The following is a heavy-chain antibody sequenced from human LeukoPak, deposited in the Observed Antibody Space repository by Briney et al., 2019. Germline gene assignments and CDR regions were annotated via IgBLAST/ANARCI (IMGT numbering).Heavy chain of an antibody. CDR3: ARGDYYGSGSSTTRYSYYYGMDV. V-gene: IGHV4-4*02. CDR1: GGSISSSNW. D-gene: IGHD3-10*01. Sequence: HSEALSLTCAVSGGSISSSNWCCWVRPPPGKGLERTGEIYHSGSTNYNPSLQSRVTISVDKSKNQFSLKLSALTAADTAVDYCARGDYYGSGSSTTRYSYYYGMDVWGHGTTATVSS. CDR2: IYHSGST. J-gene: IGHJ6*02.